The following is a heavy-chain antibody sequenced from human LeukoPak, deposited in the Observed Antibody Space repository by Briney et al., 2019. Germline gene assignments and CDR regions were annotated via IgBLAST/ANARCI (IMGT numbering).Heavy chain of an antibody. CDR2: INLSGGST. D-gene: IGHD3-22*01. CDR1: GYTFTSYY. Sequence: ASVKVSCKASGYTFTSYYMHWVRQAPGQGLEWMGIINLSGGSTSYAQKFQGRVTMTRDTSTSTVYMELSSLRSEDTAEYYCARSGYDSSGQILLDYWGQGTLVTVSS. J-gene: IGHJ4*02. CDR3: ARSGYDSSGQILLDY. V-gene: IGHV1-46*01.